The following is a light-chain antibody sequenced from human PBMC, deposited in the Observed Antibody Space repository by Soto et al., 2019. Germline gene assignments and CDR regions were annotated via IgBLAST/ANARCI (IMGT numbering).Light chain of an antibody. CDR3: ETWDRNTRV. Sequence: QSVLTQSSSASASLGSSVKLTCTLSSGHSSNIIAWHQQQSGKAPRYLMKLEGSGSYNKGSGVPDRFSGSRSGADRYLTIANLQSEDEADYYCETWDRNTRVLGGGTKLTVL. CDR1: SGHSSNI. CDR2: LEGSGSY. J-gene: IGLJ3*02. V-gene: IGLV4-60*03.